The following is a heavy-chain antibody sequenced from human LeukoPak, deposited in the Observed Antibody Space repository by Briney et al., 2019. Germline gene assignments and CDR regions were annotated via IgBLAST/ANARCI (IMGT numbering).Heavy chain of an antibody. J-gene: IGHJ4*02. CDR2: ISGSGGST. V-gene: IGHV3-23*01. D-gene: IGHD3-10*01. CDR3: AKDQDPHSYGSGSYAPFDY. Sequence: PGRSLRLSCAASGFIFDDYAMGWVRQAPGKGLEWVSHISGSGGSTKYSGSVKGRFTISRDNSKNTLYLQINSLRADDTAVYYCAKDQDPHSYGSGSYAPFDYWGQGTLVTVSS. CDR1: GFIFDDYA.